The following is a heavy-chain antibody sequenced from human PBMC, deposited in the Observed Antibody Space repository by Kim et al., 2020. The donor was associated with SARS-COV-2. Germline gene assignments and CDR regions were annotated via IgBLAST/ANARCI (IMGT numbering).Heavy chain of an antibody. CDR2: ISAYNGNT. J-gene: IGHJ4*02. Sequence: ASVKVSCKASGYTFTSYGISWVRQAPGQGLEWMGWISAYNGNTNYAQKLQGRVTMTTDTSTSTAYMELRSLRSDDTAVYYCARLVGDTRHSSWLVDYWGQGTLVTVSS. CDR3: ARLVGDTRHSSWLVDY. V-gene: IGHV1-18*01. CDR1: GYTFTSYG. D-gene: IGHD6-13*01.